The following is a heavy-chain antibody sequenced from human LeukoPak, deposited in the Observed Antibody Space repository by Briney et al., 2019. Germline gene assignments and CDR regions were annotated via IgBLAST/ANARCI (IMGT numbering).Heavy chain of an antibody. CDR3: AKDRLGYSNYFDY. J-gene: IGHJ4*02. Sequence: HPGGSLRLSCAASGFTFSSYAMSWVRQAPGKGLEWVSAISGSGGSTYYADSVKGRFTISRDNSKNTLYLQMNSLRAEDTAVYYCAKDRLGYSNYFDYWGQGTLVTVSS. D-gene: IGHD3-16*01. CDR1: GFTFSSYA. CDR2: ISGSGGST. V-gene: IGHV3-23*01.